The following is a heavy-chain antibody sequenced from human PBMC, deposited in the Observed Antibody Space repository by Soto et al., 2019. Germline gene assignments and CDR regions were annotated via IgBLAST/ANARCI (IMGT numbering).Heavy chain of an antibody. V-gene: IGHV6-1*01. Sequence: PSHTHPLTCAISGGSVSRNSAAWNWIRQSPSRGLEWLGRTYYRSKWYNDYAVSVKSRITINPDTSKNQFSLQLNSVTPEDTAVYYCARSAYYCSGGSCYPYYGMDVWGQGTTVTVYS. CDR3: ARSAYYCSGGSCYPYYGMDV. D-gene: IGHD2-15*01. CDR2: TYYRSKWYN. J-gene: IGHJ6*02. CDR1: GGSVSRNSAA.